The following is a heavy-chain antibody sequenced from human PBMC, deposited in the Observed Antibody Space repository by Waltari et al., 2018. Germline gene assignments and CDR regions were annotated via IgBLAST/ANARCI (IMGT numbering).Heavy chain of an antibody. CDR1: GGSISSYY. V-gene: IGHV4-59*01. D-gene: IGHD3-16*01. Sequence: QVQLQESGPGLVKPSETLSLTCTVSGGSISSYYWSWIRQPPGKGLEWIGYIYYSGSTNYNPSLKSRVTISVDTSKNQFSLKLSSVTAADTAVYYCARGKDRNRGNAFDIWGQGTMVTVSS. J-gene: IGHJ3*02. CDR3: ARGKDRNRGNAFDI. CDR2: IYYSGST.